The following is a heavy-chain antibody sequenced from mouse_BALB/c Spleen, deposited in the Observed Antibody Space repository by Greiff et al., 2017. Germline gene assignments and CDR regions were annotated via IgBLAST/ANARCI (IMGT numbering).Heavy chain of an antibody. Sequence: VQLQESGPGLVAPSQSLSITCTVSGFSLTGYGVNWVRQPPGKGLEWLGMIWGDGSTDYNSALKSRLSISKDNSKSQVFLKMNSLQTDDTARYYCARERATATHPYYYAMDYWGQGTSVTVSS. D-gene: IGHD1-2*01. V-gene: IGHV2-6-7*01. CDR1: GFSLTGYG. CDR3: ARERATATHPYYYAMDY. CDR2: IWGDGST. J-gene: IGHJ4*01.